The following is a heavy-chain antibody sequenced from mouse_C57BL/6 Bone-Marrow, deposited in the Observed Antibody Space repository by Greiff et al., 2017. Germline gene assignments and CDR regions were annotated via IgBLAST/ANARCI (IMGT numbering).Heavy chain of an antibody. CDR3: AREGASYYSNLAY. CDR1: GYTFTSYG. D-gene: IGHD2-5*01. Sequence: VKLVESGAELARPGASVKLSCKASGYTFTSYGISWVKQRTGQGLEWIGEIYPRSGNTYYNEKFKGKATLTADKSSSTAYMELRSLTSEDSAVYFCAREGASYYSNLAYWGQGTLVTVSA. J-gene: IGHJ3*01. V-gene: IGHV1-81*01. CDR2: IYPRSGNT.